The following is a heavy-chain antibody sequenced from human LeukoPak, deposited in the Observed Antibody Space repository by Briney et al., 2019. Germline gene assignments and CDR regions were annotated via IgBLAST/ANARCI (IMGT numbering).Heavy chain of an antibody. CDR1: GFTFSTHW. CDR2: ISGDGSLT. J-gene: IGHJ6*02. V-gene: IGHV3-74*01. D-gene: IGHD3-10*01. CDR3: ASLLTPYHGSGGGGMDV. Sequence: QPGGSLRLSCAASGFTFSTHWMYWVRQAPGKEVVLVSRISGDGSLTSYAAYVKGRFTISRDNAKETLYLQMTSLRVEDTAIYSCASLLTPYHGSGGGGMDVWGQGTTVTVSS.